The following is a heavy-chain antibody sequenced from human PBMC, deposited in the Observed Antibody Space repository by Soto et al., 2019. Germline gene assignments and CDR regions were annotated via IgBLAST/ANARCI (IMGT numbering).Heavy chain of an antibody. Sequence: SETLSLTCAVYGGSFSGYYWSWIRQPPGKGLEWIGEINHSGSTNYNPSLKSRVTISVDTSKNQFSLKLSSVTAADTAVYYCARGLESWNYGYFDYWGQGTLVTVSS. V-gene: IGHV4-34*01. CDR3: ARGLESWNYGYFDY. CDR1: GGSFSGYY. D-gene: IGHD1-7*01. J-gene: IGHJ4*02. CDR2: INHSGST.